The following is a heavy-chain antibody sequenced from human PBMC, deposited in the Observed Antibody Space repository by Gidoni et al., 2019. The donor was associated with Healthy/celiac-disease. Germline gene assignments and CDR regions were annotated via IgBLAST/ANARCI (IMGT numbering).Heavy chain of an antibody. J-gene: IGHJ4*02. D-gene: IGHD1-1*01. Sequence: QVQLQQWGAGLLKPSETLSLTCAVYGGSFRGYYWSWIRQPPGKGLEWIGEINHSGSTNYNPSLKSRVTISVDTSKNQFSLKLSSVTAADTAVYYCARGPRVYPTGYYFDYWGQGTLVTVSS. V-gene: IGHV4-34*01. CDR1: GGSFRGYY. CDR3: ARGPRVYPTGYYFDY. CDR2: INHSGST.